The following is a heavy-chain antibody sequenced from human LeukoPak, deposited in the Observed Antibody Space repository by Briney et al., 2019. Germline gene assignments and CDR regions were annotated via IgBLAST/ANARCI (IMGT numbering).Heavy chain of an antibody. CDR3: ARLRGYSYGFFDY. D-gene: IGHD5-18*01. V-gene: IGHV4-39*01. CDR1: GGSISSSSYY. J-gene: IGHJ4*02. Sequence: SETLSLTCTVSGGSISSSSYYWGWIRQPPGKGLEWIGSIYYSGSTYYNPSLKSRVTISLDTSKNQFSLKLSSVTAADTAVYYCARLRGYSYGFFDYWGQGTLVTVSS. CDR2: IYYSGST.